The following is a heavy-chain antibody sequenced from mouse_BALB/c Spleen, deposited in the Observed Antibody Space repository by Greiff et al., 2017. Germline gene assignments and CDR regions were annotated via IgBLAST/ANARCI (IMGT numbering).Heavy chain of an antibody. CDR2: IDPSDSET. V-gene: IGHV1-69*02. J-gene: IGHJ1*01. CDR1: GYTFTSYW. D-gene: IGHD1-1*01. CDR3: ARTYYYGYGYFDV. Sequence: VQLQQPGAELVKPGAPVKLSCKASGYTFTSYWMNWVKQRPGRGLEWIGRIDPSDSETHYNQKFKDKATLTVDKSSSTAYIQLSSLTSEDSAVYYCARTYYYGYGYFDVWGAGTTVTVSS.